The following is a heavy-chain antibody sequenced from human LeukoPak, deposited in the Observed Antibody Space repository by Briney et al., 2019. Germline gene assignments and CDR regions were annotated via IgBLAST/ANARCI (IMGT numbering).Heavy chain of an antibody. J-gene: IGHJ5*02. Sequence: GGSLRLSCAASGFTFSSYCMNWVRQAPGKGLEWVSFISSSSSYIYYADSVKGRFTISRDNAKNSLYLQMNSLRAEDTAVYYCARTYGDELSGYNWFDPWGQGTLVTVSS. D-gene: IGHD4-17*01. CDR3: ARTYGDELSGYNWFDP. V-gene: IGHV3-21*01. CDR2: ISSSSSYI. CDR1: GFTFSSYC.